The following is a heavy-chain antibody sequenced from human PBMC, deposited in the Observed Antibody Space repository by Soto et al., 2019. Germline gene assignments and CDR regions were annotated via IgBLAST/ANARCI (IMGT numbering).Heavy chain of an antibody. CDR2: IKQDGSEK. J-gene: IGHJ4*02. D-gene: IGHD4-17*01. Sequence: EVQLVESEGGLVQPGGSLRLSCAASGFRFRDYWMYWVRQPPGKGLEWVANIKQDGSEKYYVDSVKGRFTISRDNARNSLFLQMDSLRAEDTAVYFCARVTTMGGYWGQGTLVTVSS. V-gene: IGHV3-7*01. CDR3: ARVTTMGGY. CDR1: GFRFRDYW.